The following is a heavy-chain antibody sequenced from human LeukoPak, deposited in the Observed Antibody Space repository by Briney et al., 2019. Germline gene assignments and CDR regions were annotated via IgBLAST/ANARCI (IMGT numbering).Heavy chain of an antibody. CDR2: VYPGDSGP. CDR3: GMSGDRVPLQDDVFDV. CDR1: GYSFTSYC. Sequence: GESLKISCKVSGYSFTSYCIGWVRQMPGKGLEWMGIVYPGDSGPTYSPSFQGQVTISVDKSINTAYLQWSSLQASDTAMYYCGMSGDRVPLQDDVFDVWGQGTMVTVST. D-gene: IGHD1-26*01. V-gene: IGHV5-51*01. J-gene: IGHJ3*01.